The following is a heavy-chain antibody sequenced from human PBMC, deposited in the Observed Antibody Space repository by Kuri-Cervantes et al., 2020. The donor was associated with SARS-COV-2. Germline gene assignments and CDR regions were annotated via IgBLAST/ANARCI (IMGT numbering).Heavy chain of an antibody. D-gene: IGHD6-13*01. Sequence: GESLKISCAASGFTFSSYWMSWVRQAPGKGLEWVANIKQDGSEKYYVDSVKGRFTISRENAKNSLYLQMNSLRAEDTAVYYCAREGEQQLAEKVPRLDVWGKGTTVTVSS. V-gene: IGHV3-7*01. CDR1: GFTFSSYW. CDR3: AREGEQQLAEKVPRLDV. J-gene: IGHJ6*04. CDR2: IKQDGSEK.